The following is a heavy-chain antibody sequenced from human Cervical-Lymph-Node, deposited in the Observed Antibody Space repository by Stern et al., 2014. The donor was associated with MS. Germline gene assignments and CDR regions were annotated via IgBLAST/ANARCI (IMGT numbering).Heavy chain of an antibody. CDR1: GGTFNNHV. D-gene: IGHD5-12*01. CDR2: IVPLFGTP. CDR3: ANRDMGYTYGRHDY. Sequence: QVQLLQPGAEVKKPGSSVKVSCKASGGTFNNHVISWVRQARGQGLEWMGGIVPLFGTPDYARKFQGRVPITADKSTSTVHMVLSSLNREDTGIYYCANRDMGYTYGRHDYGGQGTLVTVS. J-gene: IGHJ4*02. V-gene: IGHV1-69*06.